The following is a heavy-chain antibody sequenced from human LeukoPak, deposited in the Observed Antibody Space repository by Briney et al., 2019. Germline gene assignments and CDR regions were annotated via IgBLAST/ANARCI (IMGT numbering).Heavy chain of an antibody. CDR1: GGSISSYY. CDR2: IYYSGST. CDR3: VRVSVVYGMDV. J-gene: IGHJ6*02. V-gene: IGHV4-59*01. Sequence: SETLSLTCTVSGGSISSYYWSWIRQPPGKGLEWIGYIYYSGSTNYNPSLKSRVTISVDTSKNQFSLKLSSVTAADTAVYYCVRVSVVYGMDVWGRGTTVTVSS.